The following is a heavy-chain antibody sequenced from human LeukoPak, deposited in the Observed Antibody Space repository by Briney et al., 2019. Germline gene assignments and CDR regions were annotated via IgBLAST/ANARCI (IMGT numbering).Heavy chain of an antibody. CDR3: AREMATMPMDY. J-gene: IGHJ4*02. CDR1: GGTFSSYA. V-gene: IGHV1-69*04. Sequence: ASVKVSCNASGGTFSSYAISWVRQAPGQGLEWMGRIIPILGIANYAQKFQGRVTITADKSTSTAYMELSSLRSEDTAVYYCAREMATMPMDYWGQGTLVTVSS. CDR2: IIPILGIA. D-gene: IGHD5-24*01.